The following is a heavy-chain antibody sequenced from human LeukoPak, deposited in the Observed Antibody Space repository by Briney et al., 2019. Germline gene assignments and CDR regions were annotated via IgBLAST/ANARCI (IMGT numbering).Heavy chain of an antibody. CDR3: ARRYCSGGSCPFDY. CDR2: TYYRSRWYN. J-gene: IGHJ4*02. V-gene: IGHV6-1*01. Sequence: SQTLSLTCAISGDSVSSNNAAWNWIRQSPSRGLEWLGRTYYRSRWYNDYAVSVRSRITINPDTSKNQFSLQLNSVTPEDTAVYYCARRYCSGGSCPFDYWGQGTLVTVSS. CDR1: GDSVSSNNAA. D-gene: IGHD2-15*01.